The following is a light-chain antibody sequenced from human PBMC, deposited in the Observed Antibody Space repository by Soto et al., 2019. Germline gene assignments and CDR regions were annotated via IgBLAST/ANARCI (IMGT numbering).Light chain of an antibody. J-gene: IGLJ3*02. Sequence: QSVLTPPPSASASMGASVTLTCTLSSGYSNYKVDWYQQRPGKGPRFVMRVGPGGVVGSKGDGIPDRFSVLGSGLNRYLTINNIHEEDESDYHCGTDHGSGSNFVRVFGGGTKLTVL. CDR2: VGPGGVVG. V-gene: IGLV9-49*01. CDR1: SGYSNYK. CDR3: GTDHGSGSNFVRV.